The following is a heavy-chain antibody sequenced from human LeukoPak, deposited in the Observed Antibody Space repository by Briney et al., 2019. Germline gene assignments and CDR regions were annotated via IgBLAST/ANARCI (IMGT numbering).Heavy chain of an antibody. CDR1: GFTFSSYG. D-gene: IGHD3-22*01. CDR2: IWYDGNNK. CDR3: ARDGRDDSSGYPPIDY. Sequence: GGSLRLSCAASGFTFSSYGMHWVRQAPGKGLEWVALIWYDGNNKYYADSVKGRFTISRDNSKNTLYLQLNSLRAEDTAVYYCARDGRDDSSGYPPIDYWGQGTLVTVSS. V-gene: IGHV3-33*01. J-gene: IGHJ4*02.